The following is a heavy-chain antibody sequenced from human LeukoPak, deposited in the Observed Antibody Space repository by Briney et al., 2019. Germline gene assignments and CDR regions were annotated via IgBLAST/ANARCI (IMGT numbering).Heavy chain of an antibody. V-gene: IGHV3-53*01. CDR1: GFIVSNNY. CDR2: IYSDGGT. D-gene: IGHD3-22*01. Sequence: GGSLRLSCAASGFIVSNNYMNWVRQAPGKGLEWVSIIYSDGGTYYADSVKRRFTISRYNCKNTLYLHMSSLRADDPAVYYCARGCYYERSGYCPFDYWGPGTLVTVSS. CDR3: ARGCYYERSGYCPFDY. J-gene: IGHJ4*02.